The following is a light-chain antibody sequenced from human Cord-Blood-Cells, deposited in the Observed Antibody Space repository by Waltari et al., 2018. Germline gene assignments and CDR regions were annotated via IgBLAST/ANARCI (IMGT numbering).Light chain of an antibody. J-gene: IGLJ1*01. Sequence: QPVLTQPPSASASLGASVTLTCTLSSGYSNYKVAWYPQRPGKCPRFVMRVGTGGSVGSKGEGIPSRFAVLGSGLNRYLTIKNIQEEDESDYHCGADHGSGSNFVYVFGTGTKVTVL. CDR2: VGTGGSVG. CDR3: GADHGSGSNFVYV. V-gene: IGLV9-49*01. CDR1: SGYSNYK.